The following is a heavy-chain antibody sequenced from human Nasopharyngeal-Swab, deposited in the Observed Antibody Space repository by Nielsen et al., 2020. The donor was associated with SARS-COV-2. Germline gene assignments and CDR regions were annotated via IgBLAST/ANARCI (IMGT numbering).Heavy chain of an antibody. CDR1: GYTFTSYD. D-gene: IGHD2/OR15-2a*01. J-gene: IGHJ6*02. CDR2: MNPNSGNT. V-gene: IGHV1-8*01. CDR3: ARGGLSHYYYGMDV. Sequence: ASVKVSCKASGYTFTSYDINWVRQATGRGLEWMGWMNPNSGNTGYAQKFQGRVTMTRNTSISTAYMELSSLRSEDTAVYYCARGGLSHYYYGMDVWGQGTTVTVSS.